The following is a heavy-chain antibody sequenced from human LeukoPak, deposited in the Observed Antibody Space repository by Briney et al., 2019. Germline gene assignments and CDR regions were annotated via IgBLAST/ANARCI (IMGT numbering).Heavy chain of an antibody. Sequence: QPGGSLRLSCAASGFTVSSNYMSWVRQAPGKGLEWVSVIYSGGSTYYADSVKGRFTISRDNSKNTLYLQMNSLRAEDTAVYYCARVSTIVGAQPHPDAFDIWGQGTMVTVSS. V-gene: IGHV3-53*01. CDR3: ARVSTIVGAQPHPDAFDI. J-gene: IGHJ3*02. D-gene: IGHD1-26*01. CDR2: IYSGGST. CDR1: GFTVSSNY.